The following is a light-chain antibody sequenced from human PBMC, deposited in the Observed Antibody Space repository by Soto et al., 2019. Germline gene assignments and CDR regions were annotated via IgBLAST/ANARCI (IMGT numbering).Light chain of an antibody. Sequence: EIGLTQSRGTLSLSPGERATHACRASQSVSNNYLAWYQQKPGQAPRLLISGASSRATGIPDRFNGSGSGTDFTLTISRLEPEDFAVYYCQQYGSSPLTFGGGTKVEIK. V-gene: IGKV3-20*01. CDR2: GAS. CDR3: QQYGSSPLT. J-gene: IGKJ4*01. CDR1: QSVSNNY.